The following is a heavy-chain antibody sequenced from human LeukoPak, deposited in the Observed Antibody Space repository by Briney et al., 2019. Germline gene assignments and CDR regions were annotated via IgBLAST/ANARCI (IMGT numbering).Heavy chain of an antibody. D-gene: IGHD3-22*01. CDR3: ARHSNYYDSGGYYYDY. J-gene: IGHJ4*02. V-gene: IGHV1-69*04. CDR1: GGTFSSYA. CDR2: IIPIFGIA. Sequence: SVKVSCKASGGTFSSYAISWVRQAPGQGLEWMGRIIPIFGIANYAQKFQGRVTITADKSTSTAYMGLSSLRSEDTAVYYCARHSNYYDSGGYYYDYWGQGTLVTVSS.